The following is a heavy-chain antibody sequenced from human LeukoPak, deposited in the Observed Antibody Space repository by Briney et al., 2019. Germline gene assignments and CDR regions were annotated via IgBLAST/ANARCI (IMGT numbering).Heavy chain of an antibody. J-gene: IGHJ5*02. D-gene: IGHD4-17*01. V-gene: IGHV4-61*02. CDR3: AQLRSFYFDP. CDR1: GASINSVNYY. Sequence: PSETLSLTCTVSGASINSVNYYWTWVRQPAGKGLEWIGRIYSSGSTSYNPSLKSRVTISLNMSKHQFSLQLSSVTAADTAVYYCAQLRSFYFDPWGRGTLVTVSS. CDR2: IYSSGST.